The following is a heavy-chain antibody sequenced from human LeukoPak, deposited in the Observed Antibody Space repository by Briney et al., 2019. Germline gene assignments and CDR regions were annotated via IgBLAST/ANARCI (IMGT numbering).Heavy chain of an antibody. D-gene: IGHD6-6*01. J-gene: IGHJ6*03. Sequence: PSETLSLTCAVSGGSISSGGYSWSWIRQPPGKGLEWIGYIYYSGSTYYNPSLKSRVTISVDTSKNQFSLKLSSVTAADTAVYYCARDVKWAARRYYYYYMDVWGKGTTVTVSS. CDR1: GGSISSGGYS. V-gene: IGHV4-30-4*07. CDR2: IYYSGST. CDR3: ARDVKWAARRYYYYYMDV.